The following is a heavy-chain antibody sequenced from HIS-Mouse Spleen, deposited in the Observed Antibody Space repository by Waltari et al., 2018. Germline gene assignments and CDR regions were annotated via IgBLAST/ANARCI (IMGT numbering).Heavy chain of an antibody. CDR3: AREGIAVAGTYY. D-gene: IGHD6-19*01. CDR2: IIPILGIA. V-gene: IGHV1-69*04. CDR1: GGTFSSYA. J-gene: IGHJ4*02. Sequence: QVQLVQSGAEVKKPGSSVKVSCKASGGTFSSYAISWVRQPPGQGLEWMGRIIPILGIANYAQKFQGRVTITADKSTSTAYMELSSLRSEDTAVYYCAREGIAVAGTYYWGQGTLVTVSS.